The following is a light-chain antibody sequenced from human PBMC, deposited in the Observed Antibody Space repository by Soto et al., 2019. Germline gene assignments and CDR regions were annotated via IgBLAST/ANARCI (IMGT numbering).Light chain of an antibody. CDR1: SSNIGSYT. CDR3: AAWDDSLNGSVV. CDR2: SNN. V-gene: IGLV1-44*01. Sequence: QSVLTQPPSASGTPGQRVTISCSGSSSNIGSYTVNWYQQLPGTAPKLLIYSNNQRPSGVPDRFSGSKSGTSASLAISGLQSEDEADYYCAAWDDSLNGSVVFGGGTKLTVL. J-gene: IGLJ2*01.